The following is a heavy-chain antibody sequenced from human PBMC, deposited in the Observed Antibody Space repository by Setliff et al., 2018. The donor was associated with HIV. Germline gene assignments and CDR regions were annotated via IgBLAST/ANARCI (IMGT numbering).Heavy chain of an antibody. Sequence: TLSLPCTVSGDSIGSYYWTWLRQFPGKGLEWIGFIFYTGSTTYNPSLNSRVTISVDTSRNQFTLKLSSVTAADTAVYYCGRQVPVPGVAVTPIDYWGQGTLVTVSS. V-gene: IGHV4-59*08. J-gene: IGHJ4*02. CDR3: GRQVPVPGVAVTPIDY. CDR2: IFYTGST. D-gene: IGHD3-3*01. CDR1: GDSIGSYY.